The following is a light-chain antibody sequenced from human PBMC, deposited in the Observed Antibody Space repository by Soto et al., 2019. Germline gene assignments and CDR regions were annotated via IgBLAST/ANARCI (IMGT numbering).Light chain of an antibody. CDR3: QTWTTGVQV. CDR1: SEHSTYA. CDR2: VNSDGSH. V-gene: IGLV4-69*01. Sequence: QLVLTQSPSASASLGTSVKLTCTLSSEHSTYAIAWHQQQPEKGPRYLMKVNSDGSHSEGDGIPDRFSGSSSGPERYLTISSLRSEDEADYYCQTWTTGVQVFGGGTKLTVL. J-gene: IGLJ2*01.